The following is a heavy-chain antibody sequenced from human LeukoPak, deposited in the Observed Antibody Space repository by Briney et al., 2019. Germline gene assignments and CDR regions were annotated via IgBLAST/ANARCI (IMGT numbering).Heavy chain of an antibody. D-gene: IGHD2-8*01. CDR2: IWSDGSNK. CDR1: GFTFSSYA. Sequence: GGSLRLSCAASGFTFSSYAMDWARQAPGKGLEWVAVIWSDGSNKYYADSVEGRFTISRDNSKNTLHLQMDSLRAEDTAVYYCAIEVNGAYYFDYWGQGTLVTVSS. V-gene: IGHV3-33*03. CDR3: AIEVNGAYYFDY. J-gene: IGHJ4*02.